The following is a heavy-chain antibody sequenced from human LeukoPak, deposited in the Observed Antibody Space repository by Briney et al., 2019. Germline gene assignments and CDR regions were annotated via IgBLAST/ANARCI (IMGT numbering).Heavy chain of an antibody. V-gene: IGHV3-7*01. CDR3: ARGSSSWTVYYFDY. J-gene: IGHJ4*02. CDR1: GLDFSDSG. Sequence: GGSLRLSCVASGLDFSDSGMLRVRQAPGKGLEWVANIKQDGSEKYYVDSVKGRFTISRDNAKNSLYLQMNSLRAEDTAVYYCARGSSSWTVYYFDYWGQGTLVTVSS. CDR2: IKQDGSEK. D-gene: IGHD6-13*01.